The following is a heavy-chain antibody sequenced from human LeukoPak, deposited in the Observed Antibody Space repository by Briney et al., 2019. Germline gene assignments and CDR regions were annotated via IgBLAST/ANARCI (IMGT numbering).Heavy chain of an antibody. CDR2: IKHGGST. V-gene: IGHV4-34*08. CDR1: GFTLSTYS. D-gene: IGHD3-22*01. CDR3: AGLQFLSGGYYAFDS. J-gene: IGHJ4*02. Sequence: PGGSLRLSCAASGFTLSTYSLNWIRQSPGKGLEWIAEIKHGGSTNYNPSLKSRVTISADTSKNEISLKLSTVTAADTAVYYCAGLQFLSGGYYAFDSWGQGSLVTVSS.